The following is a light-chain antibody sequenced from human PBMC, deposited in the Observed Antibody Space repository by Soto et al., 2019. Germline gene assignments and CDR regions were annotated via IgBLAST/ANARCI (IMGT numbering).Light chain of an antibody. CDR1: SSDVGGYNY. V-gene: IGLV2-14*01. J-gene: IGLJ1*01. CDR3: SSYTNSIYV. CDR2: DVN. Sequence: QSVLTEPASVSGSPGQSITISCTGPSSDVGGYNYVSWYQQHPGKAPKLMIYDVNNRPSGVSNRFSGSKSGSTASLTISGLQAEDEADYYCSSYTNSIYVFGTGTKVTVL.